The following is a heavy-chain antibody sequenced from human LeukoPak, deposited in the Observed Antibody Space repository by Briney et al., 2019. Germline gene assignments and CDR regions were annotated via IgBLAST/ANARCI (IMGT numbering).Heavy chain of an antibody. CDR3: ARDCKLGTAMVTCTDY. V-gene: IGHV3-21*01. J-gene: IGHJ4*02. CDR2: ISSSSSYI. Sequence: GGSLRLSCAASGFTFRSYSMNWVRQAPGKGLELVSSISSSSSYIYYADSVKGRFTISRDNAKNSLYLQMNSLRAEDTAVYYCARDCKLGTAMVTCTDYWGQGTLVTVSS. CDR1: GFTFRSYS. D-gene: IGHD5-18*01.